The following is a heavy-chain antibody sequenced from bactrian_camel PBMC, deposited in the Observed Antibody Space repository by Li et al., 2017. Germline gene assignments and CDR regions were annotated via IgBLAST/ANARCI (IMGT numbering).Heavy chain of an antibody. CDR1: GFNFGSYV. D-gene: IGHD1*01. J-gene: IGHJ4*01. Sequence: VQLVESGGGLVQPGGSLRLSCAASGFNFGSYVMSWVRQRPGKGLEWVSSSSSGALSLVYADSVKGRFTISRDNAKNTVYLLMNSLKPEDTAVYYCVKPNPDARGGFDHWGQGTQVTVS. V-gene: IGHV3S40*01. CDR3: VKPNPDARGGFDH. CDR2: SSSGALSL.